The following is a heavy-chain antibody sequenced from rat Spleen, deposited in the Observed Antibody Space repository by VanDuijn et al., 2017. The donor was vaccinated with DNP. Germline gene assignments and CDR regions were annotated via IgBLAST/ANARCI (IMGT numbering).Heavy chain of an antibody. V-gene: IGHV5-19*01. CDR2: ISYEGSST. Sequence: EVQLVESGGGLVQPGRSLKLSCAASGITFSNSGMHWIRQAPTKGLEWVTSISYEGSSTSYRDSVKGRFTISRDNAKSTLYLQMDSLRSEDTATYYCTTDRTGGFAMDAWGQGTSVTVSS. J-gene: IGHJ4*01. CDR3: TTDRTGGFAMDA. D-gene: IGHD4-1*01. CDR1: GITFSNSG.